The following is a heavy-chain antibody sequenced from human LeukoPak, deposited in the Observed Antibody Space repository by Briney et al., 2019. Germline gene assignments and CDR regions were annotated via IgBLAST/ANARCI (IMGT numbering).Heavy chain of an antibody. J-gene: IGHJ5*02. CDR3: ARGFEDTIVPADNWFDP. CDR2: ISSSSSYI. Sequence: GGSLRLSCAASGFTFSSYSMNWVRQAPGKGLEWVSSISSSSSYIYYADSVKGRFTISRDNAKNSLYLQMNSLRAEDTAVYYCARGFEDTIVPADNWFDPWGQGTLVTVSS. D-gene: IGHD3-3*01. V-gene: IGHV3-21*01. CDR1: GFTFSSYS.